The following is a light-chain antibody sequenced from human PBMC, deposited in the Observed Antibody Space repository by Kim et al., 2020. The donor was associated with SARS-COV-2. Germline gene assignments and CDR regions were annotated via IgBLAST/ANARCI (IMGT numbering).Light chain of an antibody. CDR2: GAS. Sequence: VSPGERATLSCRASQSVSSNLAWYQQKPGQAPRLLIYGASTRATGIPARFSGSGSGTEFTLTISSLQSEDFAVYYCQQYNNWPLGFGPGTKVDIK. J-gene: IGKJ3*01. V-gene: IGKV3-15*01. CDR1: QSVSSN. CDR3: QQYNNWPLG.